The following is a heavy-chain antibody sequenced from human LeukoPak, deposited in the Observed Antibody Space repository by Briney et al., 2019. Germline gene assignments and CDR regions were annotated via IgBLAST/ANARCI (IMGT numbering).Heavy chain of an antibody. J-gene: IGHJ6*02. Sequence: GGSLRLSCAASGFTFSNYWMSWVRQAPGKGLEWVANIKQDGSEKYYVDSVKGRFTISRDNAKNSLYLQMDSLRAEDTAVYYCAVRRYSYGFLGRREPNFDLDVWGQGTTVTVSS. V-gene: IGHV3-7*01. CDR1: GFTFSNYW. CDR2: IKQDGSEK. D-gene: IGHD5-18*01. CDR3: AVRRYSYGFLGRREPNFDLDV.